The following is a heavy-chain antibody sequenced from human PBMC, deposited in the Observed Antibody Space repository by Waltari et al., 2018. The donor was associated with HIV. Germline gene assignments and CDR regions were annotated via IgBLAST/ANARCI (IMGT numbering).Heavy chain of an antibody. V-gene: IGHV1-2*02. J-gene: IGHJ4*02. D-gene: IGHD6-19*01. CDR3: ARESRRFSGDRSFGY. Sequence: QVQPVQSGAEVKKPGASVKVSCKASGYTFTGYYMPWVRQAPGQGLEWMGWINPNSGGTNYAQKFQGRVTMTRDTSISTAYMELSRLRSDDTAVYYCARESRRFSGDRSFGYWGQGTLVTVSS. CDR1: GYTFTGYY. CDR2: INPNSGGT.